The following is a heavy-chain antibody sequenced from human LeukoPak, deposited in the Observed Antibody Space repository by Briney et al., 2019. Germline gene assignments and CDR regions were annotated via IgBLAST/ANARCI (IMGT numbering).Heavy chain of an antibody. Sequence: GASVKVSCKASGGTFSSYAISWVRQAPGQGLEWMGWISAYNGNTNYAQKLQGRVTMTTDTSTSTAYMELRSLRSDDTAVYYCARDRRDYYYYYMDVWGKGTTVTISS. CDR1: GGTFSSYA. V-gene: IGHV1-18*01. CDR3: ARDRRDYYYYYMDV. J-gene: IGHJ6*03. CDR2: ISAYNGNT.